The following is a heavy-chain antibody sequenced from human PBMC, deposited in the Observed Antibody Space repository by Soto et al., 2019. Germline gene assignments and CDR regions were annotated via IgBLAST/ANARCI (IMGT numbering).Heavy chain of an antibody. D-gene: IGHD2-15*01. Sequence: SETLSLTCTVSGGSFSSYYWSWIRQPPGKGLEWIGYIYYTGSIIYNPSPKSRVTMSVDMSTKQFSLKLNSVTAADTAVYYCARTTTLENYFDYWGQGTLVTVSS. V-gene: IGHV4-59*01. CDR1: GGSFSSYY. J-gene: IGHJ4*02. CDR3: ARTTTLENYFDY. CDR2: IYYTGSI.